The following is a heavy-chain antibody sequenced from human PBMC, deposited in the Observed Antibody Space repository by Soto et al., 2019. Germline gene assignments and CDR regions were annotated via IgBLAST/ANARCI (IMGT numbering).Heavy chain of an antibody. CDR2: ISSSSSYI. CDR1: GFTFSSYS. D-gene: IGHD2-8*01. Sequence: LRLSCAASGFTFSSYSMNWVRQAPGTGLEWVSSISSSSSYIYYADSVKGRFTISRDNAKNSLYLQMNSLRAEDTAVYYCASEIGYCTNGVCYRGGFDYWGQGTLVTVSS. J-gene: IGHJ4*02. V-gene: IGHV3-21*01. CDR3: ASEIGYCTNGVCYRGGFDY.